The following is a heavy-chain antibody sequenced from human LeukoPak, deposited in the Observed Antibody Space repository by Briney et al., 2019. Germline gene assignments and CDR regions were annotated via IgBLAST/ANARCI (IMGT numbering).Heavy chain of an antibody. Sequence: GGSLRLSCAVSGFTFTKAWMYWVRQALGKGGEWVGRIKSKTEGGTSDYAAEVTGRLTISREESKRRVYVEMNSLKTGETGVDYFSTLWYWACGQGTLVTVSS. D-gene: IGHD2-8*02. J-gene: IGHJ5*02. V-gene: IGHV3-15*01. CDR3: STLWYWA. CDR2: IKSKTEGGTS. CDR1: GFTFTKAW.